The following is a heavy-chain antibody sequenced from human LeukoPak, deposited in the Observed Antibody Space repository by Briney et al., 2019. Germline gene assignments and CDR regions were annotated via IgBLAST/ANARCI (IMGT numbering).Heavy chain of an antibody. Sequence: ASVKVSCKASEYTFTGYYVHWVRQAPGQGLEWMGWINPKSGGTNYAQKFQGRVTMTRDTSISTAYMELSRLNSDDTAMYYCARESASALDYWGQGTLVTVSS. J-gene: IGHJ4*02. CDR1: EYTFTGYY. CDR3: ARESASALDY. V-gene: IGHV1-2*02. CDR2: INPKSGGT. D-gene: IGHD6-25*01.